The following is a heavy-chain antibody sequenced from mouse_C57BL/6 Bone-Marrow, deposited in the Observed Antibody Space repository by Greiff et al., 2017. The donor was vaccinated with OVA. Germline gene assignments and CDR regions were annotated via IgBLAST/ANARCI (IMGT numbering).Heavy chain of an antibody. J-gene: IGHJ3*01. D-gene: IGHD1-1*01. CDR1: GYSITSGYY. Sequence: EVQLQESGPGLVKPSQSLSLTCSVTGYSITSGYYWNWIRQFPGNKLKWMGYISYDGSNNYNPSLKNRISITRDTSKNQFFLKLNSVTTEDTATYYCAREDYGSRAFAYWGQGTLVTVSA. V-gene: IGHV3-6*01. CDR2: ISYDGSN. CDR3: AREDYGSRAFAY.